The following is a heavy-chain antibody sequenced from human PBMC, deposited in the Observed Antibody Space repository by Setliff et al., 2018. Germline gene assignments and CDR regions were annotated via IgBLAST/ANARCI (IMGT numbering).Heavy chain of an antibody. D-gene: IGHD1-20*01. V-gene: IGHV3-33*01. CDR3: ARDPRPSLMFNWNDETYFDY. CDR1: GFTFSSYG. Sequence: LRLSCAASGFTFSSYGMHWVRQAPGKGLEWVAAIWYDGSNKYYADSVKGRFTISRDNSKNTLYLQMNSLRPEDTAVYYCARDPRPSLMFNWNDETYFDYWGHGTLVTVSS. J-gene: IGHJ4*01. CDR2: IWYDGSNK.